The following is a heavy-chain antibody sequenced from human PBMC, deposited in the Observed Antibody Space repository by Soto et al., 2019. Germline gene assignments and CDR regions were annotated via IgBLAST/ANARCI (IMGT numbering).Heavy chain of an antibody. J-gene: IGHJ3*02. Sequence: GGSLGLSCAASGFSFSSYWMRWVRQAPGKGLEWVANIKQDGSEKYYVDSVKGRFTISRDNAKNSLYLQMNSLRAEDTAVYYCARATHTAGAFDIWGQGTMVTVSS. CDR2: IKQDGSEK. V-gene: IGHV3-7*05. CDR3: ARATHTAGAFDI. CDR1: GFSFSSYW. D-gene: IGHD6-19*01.